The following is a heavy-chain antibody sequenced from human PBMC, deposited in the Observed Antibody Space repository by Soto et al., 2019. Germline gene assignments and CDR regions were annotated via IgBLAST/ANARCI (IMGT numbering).Heavy chain of an antibody. CDR3: ATDWGCDGDCPLDY. CDR1: EFTFTTAT. CDR2: IVVGSGHT. J-gene: IGHJ4*02. Sequence: QVQLVQSGPEVKKPGTSVKVSCKASEFTFTTATVQWVRQARGQSLEWIGWIVVGSGHTNYAEKFQDRVTITRDVSTETAYMELTNLRSEDTAAYYCATDWGCDGDCPLDYWGQGTLVTVSS. V-gene: IGHV1-58*01. D-gene: IGHD2-21*02.